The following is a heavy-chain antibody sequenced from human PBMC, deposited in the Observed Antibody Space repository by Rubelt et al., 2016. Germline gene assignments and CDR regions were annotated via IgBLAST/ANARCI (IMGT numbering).Heavy chain of an antibody. CDR2: ISSDGRST. V-gene: IGHV3-74*01. D-gene: IGHD1/OR15-1a*01. CDR3: AREGRWNNFFLDY. CDR1: GFSFQDYT. Sequence: EVQLVESGGVVVQPGGSLRLSCAASGFSFQDYTMHLVRQAPGKGLVWVSRISSDGRSTSYADSVKGRFTISRDNATRTLYLQMNSLSAEDTAVYWCAREGRWNNFFLDYWGQGALVTVSS. J-gene: IGHJ4*02.